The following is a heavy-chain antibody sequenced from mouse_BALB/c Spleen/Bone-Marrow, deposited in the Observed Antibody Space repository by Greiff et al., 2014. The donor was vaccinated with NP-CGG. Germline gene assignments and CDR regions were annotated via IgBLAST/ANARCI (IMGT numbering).Heavy chain of an antibody. J-gene: IGHJ2*01. D-gene: IGHD3-2*02. V-gene: IGHV5-6*01. Sequence: EVQRVESGGDLVKPGGSLKLSCVASGFTFSSYGMSWVRQTPDKRLEWVATISSGGSSTYYPASVKGRFTISRDNAKGTLYLQMSSLNSEDTAMYYCTRRPLQANSYFDCWGQGTTLTVSS. CDR1: GFTFSSYG. CDR3: TRRPLQANSYFDC. CDR2: ISSGGSST.